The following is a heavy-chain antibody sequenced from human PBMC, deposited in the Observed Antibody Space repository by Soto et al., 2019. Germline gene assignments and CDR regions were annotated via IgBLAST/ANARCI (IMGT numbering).Heavy chain of an antibody. CDR1: GYAFNSYA. J-gene: IGHJ6*02. CDR3: SSWSHYYYGMDV. Sequence: AAPVKASCKASGYAFNSYAMHWLHQAPGQRLEWMGWINAGNGNTKYSQKFQGRVTITRDTSASTAYMELSSLRSEDTAVYYCSSWSHYYYGMDVWGQGTTVTVSS. CDR2: INAGNGNT. V-gene: IGHV1-3*01. D-gene: IGHD6-13*01.